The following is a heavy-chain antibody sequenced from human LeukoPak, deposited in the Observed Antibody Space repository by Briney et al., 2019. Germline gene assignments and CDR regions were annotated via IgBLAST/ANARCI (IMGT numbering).Heavy chain of an antibody. CDR1: GGSISSYY. D-gene: IGHD4-17*01. V-gene: IGHV4-59*01. J-gene: IGHJ4*02. CDR3: ARGALTTWRSYFDY. Sequence: SETLSLTCTVSGGSISSYYWSWIRQPPGKGLEWIGYIYYSGSTNYNPSLKSRVTISVDTSKNQFSLKLSSVTAADTAVYYYARGALTTWRSYFDYWGQGTLVTVSS. CDR2: IYYSGST.